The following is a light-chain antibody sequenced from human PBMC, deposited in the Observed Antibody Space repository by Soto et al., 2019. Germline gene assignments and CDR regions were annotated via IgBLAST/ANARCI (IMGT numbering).Light chain of an antibody. CDR1: SSDVGAYDF. Sequence: QSALPQPASVSGSPGQSITISCTGTSSDVGAYDFVSWYQQHPGKAPKYLIYEVSNRPSGVSDRFSGSKSGTTASLTISGLQAEDEADYYCSSYTTTDPYVFGTGTQLTVL. J-gene: IGLJ1*01. V-gene: IGLV2-14*01. CDR2: EVS. CDR3: SSYTTTDPYV.